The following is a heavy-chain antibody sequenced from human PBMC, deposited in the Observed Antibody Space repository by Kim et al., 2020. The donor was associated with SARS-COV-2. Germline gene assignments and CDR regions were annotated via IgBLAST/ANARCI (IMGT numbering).Heavy chain of an antibody. J-gene: IGHJ6*02. CDR3: ARPLIGEVQPQYNWNDVYYYCGIDG. D-gene: IGHD1-1*01. CDR2: ISSSSSYI. CDR1: GFTFSSYS. Sequence: GGSLRLSCAASGFTFSSYSMNWVRQAPGKGLEWVSSISSSSSYIYYADSVKGRFTISRDNAKNSLYLQMNSLRAEDTAVYYCARPLIGEVQPQYNWNDVYYYCGIDGWGRGTTVTVSS. V-gene: IGHV3-21*01.